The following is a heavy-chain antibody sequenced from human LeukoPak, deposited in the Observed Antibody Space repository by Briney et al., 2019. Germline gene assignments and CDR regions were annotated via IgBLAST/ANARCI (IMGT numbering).Heavy chain of an antibody. CDR3: AREFVWNDDYFDY. D-gene: IGHD1-1*01. J-gene: IGHJ4*02. Sequence: GSLRLSCAASGFTFSSYEMNWVRPAPGKGLEWVSYISSSGSTIYYADSVKGRFTISRDNAKNSLYLQMNSLRAEDTAVYYCAREFVWNDDYFDYWGRGTLVTVSS. V-gene: IGHV3-48*03. CDR1: GFTFSSYE. CDR2: ISSSGSTI.